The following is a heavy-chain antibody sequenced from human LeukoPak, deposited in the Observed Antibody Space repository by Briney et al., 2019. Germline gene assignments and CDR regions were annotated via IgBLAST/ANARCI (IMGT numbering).Heavy chain of an antibody. CDR3: ARDPELKYQLRSVGGMDV. V-gene: IGHV1-46*01. D-gene: IGHD2-2*01. CDR2: TNPSGGST. CDR1: GYTFTSYY. J-gene: IGHJ6*02. Sequence: ASVKVSCKASGYTFTSYYMHWVRQAPGQGLEWMGITNPSGGSTSYAQKFQGRVTMTRDTSTSTVYMELSSLRSEDKAVDYCARDPELKYQLRSVGGMDVWAQGTTVTVSS.